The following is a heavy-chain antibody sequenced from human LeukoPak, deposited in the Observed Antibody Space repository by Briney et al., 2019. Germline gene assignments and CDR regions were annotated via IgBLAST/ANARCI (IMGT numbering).Heavy chain of an antibody. CDR1: GGSFSGYY. V-gene: IGHV4-34*01. D-gene: IGHD2-21*02. CDR2: INHSGST. CDR3: AREYCGGDCYLYYYYGMDV. J-gene: IGHJ6*02. Sequence: SETLSLTCAVYGGSFSGYYWSWIRQPPGKGLEWIGEINHSGSTYYNPSLKSRVTISVDTSKNQFSLKLSSVTAADTAVYYCAREYCGGDCYLYYYYGMDVWGQGTTVTVSS.